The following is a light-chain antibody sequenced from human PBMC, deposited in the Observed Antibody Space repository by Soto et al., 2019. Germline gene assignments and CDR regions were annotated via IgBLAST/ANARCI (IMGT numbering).Light chain of an antibody. CDR2: ETS. J-gene: IGKJ4*01. V-gene: IGKV1-12*01. CDR3: QQASSYPLT. Sequence: DIQMTQSPSSVSASVGDRVTITCRASENINNWLDWYQQKPGKAPNLLIYETSTLQSGVPSRFSGSRSGADFTLTISSLQPEDFATYYCQQASSYPLTFGGGTRV. CDR1: ENINNW.